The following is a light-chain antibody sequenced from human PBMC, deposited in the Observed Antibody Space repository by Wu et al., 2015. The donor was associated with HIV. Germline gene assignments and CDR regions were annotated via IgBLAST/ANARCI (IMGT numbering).Light chain of an antibody. Sequence: DIQLTQSPPFLSASVGARVTLTCRASQAIDNYLAWYQHKPGKAPQLLIYAASTLHSGVASSFSGSGSGTEFTLMINKLQPEDVATYHCQQFKTFPHTFGPGTKLEV. V-gene: IGKV1-9*01. CDR3: QQFKTFPHT. J-gene: IGKJ2*01. CDR2: AAS. CDR1: QAIDNY.